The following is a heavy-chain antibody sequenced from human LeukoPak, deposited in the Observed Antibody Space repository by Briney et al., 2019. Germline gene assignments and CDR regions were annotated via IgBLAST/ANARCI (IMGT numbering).Heavy chain of an antibody. D-gene: IGHD3-10*01. J-gene: IGHJ3*02. Sequence: NPSETLSLTCAAYGGSFSGYYWSWIRQPPGKGLEWIGEINHSGSTNYNPSLKSRVTISVDTSKNQFSLKLSSVTAADTAVYYCARSPMVRGVIDAFDIWGQGSMVTVSS. CDR2: INHSGST. V-gene: IGHV4-34*01. CDR1: GGSFSGYY. CDR3: ARSPMVRGVIDAFDI.